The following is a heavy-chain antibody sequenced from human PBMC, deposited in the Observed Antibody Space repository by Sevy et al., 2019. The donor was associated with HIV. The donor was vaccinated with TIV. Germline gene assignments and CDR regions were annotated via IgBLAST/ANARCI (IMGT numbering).Heavy chain of an antibody. CDR1: VGSISSGGYY. CDR3: ARVAAKQLDY. D-gene: IGHD1-1*01. CDR2: IYYSGST. V-gene: IGHV4-31*03. Sequence: SETLSLTCTVSVGSISSGGYYWSWIRQHPGKGLEWIGYIYYSGSTYYNPSLKSRVTISVDTSKNQFSLKLSSVTAADTAVYYCARVAAKQLDYWGQGTLVTVSS. J-gene: IGHJ4*02.